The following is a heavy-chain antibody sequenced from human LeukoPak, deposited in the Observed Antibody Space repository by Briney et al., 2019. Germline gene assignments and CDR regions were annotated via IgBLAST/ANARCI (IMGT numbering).Heavy chain of an antibody. Sequence: ASVKLSCKASGYTCTNYYIHWVRQAPGQGLEWMGNINPSGGSTTYAQGFQDSVFMTGDTSTSTVYMELSSLRSEDTAIYYCAREMPRTYYFDYWGQGTLVTAPS. V-gene: IGHV1-46*01. CDR2: INPSGGST. D-gene: IGHD1-14*01. J-gene: IGHJ4*02. CDR1: GYTCTNYY. CDR3: AREMPRTYYFDY.